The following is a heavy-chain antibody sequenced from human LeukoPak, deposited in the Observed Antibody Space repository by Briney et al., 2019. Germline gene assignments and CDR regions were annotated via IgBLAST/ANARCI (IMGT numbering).Heavy chain of an antibody. CDR2: INHSGST. CDR3: ARGRWLQLSRYFDY. Sequence: PSETLSPTCAVYGGSFSGYYWSWIRQPPGKGLEWIGEINHSGSTNYNPSLKSRVTISVDASKNQFSLKLSSVTAADTAVYYCARGRWLQLSRYFDYWGQGTLVTVSS. D-gene: IGHD5-12*01. V-gene: IGHV4-34*01. CDR1: GGSFSGYY. J-gene: IGHJ4*02.